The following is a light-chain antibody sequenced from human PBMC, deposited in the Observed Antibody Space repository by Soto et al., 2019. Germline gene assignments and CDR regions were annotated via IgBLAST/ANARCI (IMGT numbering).Light chain of an antibody. CDR3: QQYDGSLPYT. CDR2: GVS. CDR1: QTVRNSY. J-gene: IGKJ2*01. Sequence: EIVLTQSPGTLSLSLGERATLSCRASQTVRNSYLAWYQQKPGQAPRLLIYGVSARATGIPDRFSGSGSGTDFTLTISRLEPEDFAVFYCQQYDGSLPYTFGQGTKLEIK. V-gene: IGKV3-20*01.